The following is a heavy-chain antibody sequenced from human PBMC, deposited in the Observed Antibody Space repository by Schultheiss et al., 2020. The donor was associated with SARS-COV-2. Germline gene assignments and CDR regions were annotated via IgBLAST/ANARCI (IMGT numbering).Heavy chain of an antibody. CDR2: ISSSSSYI. CDR1: GFTFSSYS. Sequence: GESLKISCAASGFTFSSYSMNWVRQAPGKGLEWVSSISSSSSYIYYADSVKGRFTISRDNAKNSLYLQMNSLRAEDTAVYYCARRYCSSTSCYLDAFDIWGQGTMVTVSS. CDR3: ARRYCSSTSCYLDAFDI. D-gene: IGHD2-2*01. J-gene: IGHJ3*02. V-gene: IGHV3-21*01.